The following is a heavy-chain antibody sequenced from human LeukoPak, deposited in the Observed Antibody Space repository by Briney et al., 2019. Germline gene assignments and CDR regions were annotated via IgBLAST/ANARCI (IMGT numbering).Heavy chain of an antibody. CDR3: ARAREKVVAAIPGDY. CDR2: ISSSGSTI. J-gene: IGHJ4*02. V-gene: IGHV3-11*04. Sequence: GGSLRLSCAASGFTFSDYYMSWIRQAPGKGLEWVSYISSSGSTIYYADSVKGRFTISRDNSKNTLYLQMNSLRAEDTAVYYCARAREKVVAAIPGDYWGQGTLVTVSS. CDR1: GFTFSDYY. D-gene: IGHD2-15*01.